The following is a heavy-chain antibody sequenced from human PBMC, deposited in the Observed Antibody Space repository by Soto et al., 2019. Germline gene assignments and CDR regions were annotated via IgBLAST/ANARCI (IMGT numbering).Heavy chain of an antibody. CDR2: IYYSGST. Sequence: SETLSLTCTVSGGSISSGGYYWSWIRQHPGKGLEWIGYIYYSGSTYYNPSLKSRVTISVDTSKNQFSLKLSSVTAADTAVYDCARKSWSHLLVDYWGQGTLVTVSS. D-gene: IGHD6-13*01. V-gene: IGHV4-31*03. J-gene: IGHJ4*02. CDR3: ARKSWSHLLVDY. CDR1: GGSISSGGYY.